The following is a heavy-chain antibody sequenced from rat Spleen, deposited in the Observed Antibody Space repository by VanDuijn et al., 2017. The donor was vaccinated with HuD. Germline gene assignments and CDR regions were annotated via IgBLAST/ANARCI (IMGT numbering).Heavy chain of an antibody. D-gene: IGHD1-1*01. J-gene: IGHJ2*01. CDR2: INTGSGYT. Sequence: QVQLQQSGAELAKPGSSVQISCKASGYTFTSYYVSWIKQTTGQGLEYIGYINTGSGYTNYNEKFKGKATLTVDKSSSTAFMQLSSLTPDDSAVYYCARWGTVVTFDYWGQGVMVTVSS. CDR1: GYTFTSYY. CDR3: ARWGTVVTFDY. V-gene: IGHV1-43*01.